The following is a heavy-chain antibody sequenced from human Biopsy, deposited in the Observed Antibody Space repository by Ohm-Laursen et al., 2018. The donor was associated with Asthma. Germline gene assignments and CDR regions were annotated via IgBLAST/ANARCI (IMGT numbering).Heavy chain of an antibody. D-gene: IGHD3-3*01. CDR1: GFTFGDYC. CDR3: ARTFPFWSPYHAEHYQL. V-gene: IGHV3-7*01. CDR2: IKHDGSEK. J-gene: IGHJ1*01. Sequence: GSLRRSCAASGFTFGDYCMSWVRQVPGQGLEWVANIKHDGSEKNHVDSLKGRFTISRDNAKNLLFLQMNSLRAEDTAVYYCARTFPFWSPYHAEHYQLWGQGTLVTVSS.